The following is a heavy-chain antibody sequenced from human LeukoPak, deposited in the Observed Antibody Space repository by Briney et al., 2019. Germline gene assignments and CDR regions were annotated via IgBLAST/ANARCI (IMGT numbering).Heavy chain of an antibody. V-gene: IGHV1-46*01. CDR2: INSSVGTT. Sequence: ASVKLSCKASGYTFTNYYMHWVREAPGQGLGWMGIINSSVGTTNYAQKFQGRVTLTRDTSTRTVYMGLSSLRSDDTAVYYCARGRGDTALVTDYWGQGTLVTVSS. D-gene: IGHD5-18*01. J-gene: IGHJ4*02. CDR1: GYTFTNYY. CDR3: ARGRGDTALVTDY.